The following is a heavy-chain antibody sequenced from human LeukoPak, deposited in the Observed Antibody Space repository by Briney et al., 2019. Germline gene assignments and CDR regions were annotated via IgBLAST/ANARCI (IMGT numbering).Heavy chain of an antibody. V-gene: IGHV3-74*01. CDR2: VNSDGGST. CDR1: GFTFSSYW. D-gene: IGHD6-13*01. CDR3: ARGNPGYSSSWYYFDY. Sequence: GGSLRLSCAASGFTFSSYWMHWVRQAPGKGLVWVSRVNSDGGSTTYGDSVKGRFTISRDNAKNSLYLQMNSLRAEDTALYYCARGNPGYSSSWYYFDYWGQGTLVTVSS. J-gene: IGHJ4*02.